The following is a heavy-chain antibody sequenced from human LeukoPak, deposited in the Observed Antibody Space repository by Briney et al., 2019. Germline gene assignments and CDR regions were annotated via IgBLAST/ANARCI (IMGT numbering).Heavy chain of an antibody. Sequence: GGSLRLSCAASGFTFNTYAMSWVSQARGKGMEWVSVNSGIGNSTYYADSAKGRFTIYRENSKNRLHMQMNRLRAGDTAVYYCAQDGVGATRSQNDGKGFHWYSDLWGRGTLVTVSS. CDR3: AQDGVGATRSQNDGKGFHWYSDL. V-gene: IGHV3-23*01. CDR2: NSGIGNST. D-gene: IGHD1-26*01. J-gene: IGHJ2*01. CDR1: GFTFNTYA.